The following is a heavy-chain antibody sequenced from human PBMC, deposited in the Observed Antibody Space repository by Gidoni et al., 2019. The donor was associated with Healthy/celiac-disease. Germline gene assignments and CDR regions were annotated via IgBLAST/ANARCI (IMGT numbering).Heavy chain of an antibody. D-gene: IGHD3-9*01. CDR2: IIPIFGTA. J-gene: IGHJ4*02. CDR1: GGAFCRYA. V-gene: IGHV1-69*06. CDR3: ARALLSQGDWLPDY. Sequence: QAQLVQSGAEVKKPGSSAKVSCTAPGGAFCRYAIRWARQAPGQGIEGMGGIIPIFGTANYAQKFQGRVTITADKSTSTAYMELSSLRSEDTAVYYCARALLSQGDWLPDYWGQGTLVTVSS.